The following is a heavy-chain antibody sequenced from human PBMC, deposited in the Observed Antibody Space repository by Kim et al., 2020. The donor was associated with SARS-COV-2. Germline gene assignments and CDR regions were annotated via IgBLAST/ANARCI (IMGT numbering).Heavy chain of an antibody. CDR1: GFSFSNYD. J-gene: IGHJ1*01. Sequence: GGSLRLSCEASGFSFSNYDMSWVRQAPGKGLEWVAYINGSSSFMKYTDSVKGRFSISRDNANKSLYLQMNSLRPEDTAVYYCVREASNWGAGSLVIVSS. V-gene: IGHV3-11*06. CDR2: INGSSSFM. CDR3: VREASN.